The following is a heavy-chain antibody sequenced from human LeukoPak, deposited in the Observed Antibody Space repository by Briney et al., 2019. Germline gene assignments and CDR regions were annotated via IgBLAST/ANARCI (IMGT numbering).Heavy chain of an antibody. Sequence: PGGSLRLSCAASGFTFSSYAMSWVRQAPGKGLEWVSAISGSGGSTYYADSVKGRFTISRDNSKNTLYLQMNSLRAEDTAVYYCAKPYDFWSGYYNDYWGQGTLVTVSS. D-gene: IGHD3-3*01. V-gene: IGHV3-23*01. CDR1: GFTFSSYA. J-gene: IGHJ4*02. CDR2: ISGSGGST. CDR3: AKPYDFWSGYYNDY.